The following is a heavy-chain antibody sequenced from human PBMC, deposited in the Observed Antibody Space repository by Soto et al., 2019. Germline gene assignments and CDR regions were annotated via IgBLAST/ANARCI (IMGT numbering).Heavy chain of an antibody. Sequence: PSETLSLTCAVSGGSISSGGYSWSWIRQPPGKGLEWIGYIYHSGRTYYNPSLKSRVTISVDRSKNQFSLKLNSVTAADTAVYYCARVPDRWGQGTLVTVSS. J-gene: IGHJ5*02. CDR3: ARVPDR. CDR1: GGSISSGGYS. CDR2: IYHSGRT. V-gene: IGHV4-30-2*01. D-gene: IGHD2-2*01.